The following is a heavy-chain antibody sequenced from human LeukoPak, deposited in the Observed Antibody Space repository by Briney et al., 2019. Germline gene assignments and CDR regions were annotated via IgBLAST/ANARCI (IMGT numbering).Heavy chain of an antibody. CDR1: GFTFSDYY. CDR2: ISNSGGTT. V-gene: IGHV3-11*01. D-gene: IGHD3-9*01. CDR3: AKSMTGLDDY. Sequence: GGSLRLSCAASGFTFSDYYMSWIRQAPGKGLEWVSYISNSGGTTYYAKSVRGRFTISRDNAKNSLYLQMNSLRVEDTAVYFCAKSMTGLDDYWGQGTLVTVSS. J-gene: IGHJ4*02.